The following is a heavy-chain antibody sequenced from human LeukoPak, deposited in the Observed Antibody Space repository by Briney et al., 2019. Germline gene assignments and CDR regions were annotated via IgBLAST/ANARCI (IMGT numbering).Heavy chain of an antibody. Sequence: PGGSLRLSCVASGFTFSSYSMNWVRQAPGKGLEWLSSITSSSNYIYYADSVKGRFTISRDNVQNSLYLQMNSLRAEDTAMYYCARDRGYFDNWGQGTLVTVSS. J-gene: IGHJ4*02. V-gene: IGHV3-21*01. CDR2: ITSSSNYI. CDR3: ARDRGYFDN. CDR1: GFTFSSYS.